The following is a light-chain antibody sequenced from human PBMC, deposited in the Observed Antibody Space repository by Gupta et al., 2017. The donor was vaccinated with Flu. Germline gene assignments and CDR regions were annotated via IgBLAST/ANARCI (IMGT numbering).Light chain of an antibody. V-gene: IGLV2-14*01. Sequence: QSALTQPASASGSPGQSNTISCSGTSSDVGGYNYVSWYQQHPGKDPKLMIFEVSNRPSGVSNRCSGSKSGNTASLTISGLQAEDEADYYCSSYTSSSPVVFGGGTKLTVL. J-gene: IGLJ2*01. CDR3: SSYTSSSPVV. CDR1: SSDVGGYNY. CDR2: EVS.